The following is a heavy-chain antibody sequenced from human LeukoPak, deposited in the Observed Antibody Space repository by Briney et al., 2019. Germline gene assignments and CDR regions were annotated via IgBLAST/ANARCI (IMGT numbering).Heavy chain of an antibody. Sequence: SETLSLTCTVSGGSISNYYWSWIRQPPGKGLEWIGFIHSNGGANYNASLNSRATISRDTSRSQDSLKLTSVTAADTAVYYCASSNLGSLGQFDPWGQGTLVTVSS. CDR1: GGSISNYY. J-gene: IGHJ5*02. V-gene: IGHV4-59*01. CDR2: IHSNGGA. D-gene: IGHD3-10*01. CDR3: ASSNLGSLGQFDP.